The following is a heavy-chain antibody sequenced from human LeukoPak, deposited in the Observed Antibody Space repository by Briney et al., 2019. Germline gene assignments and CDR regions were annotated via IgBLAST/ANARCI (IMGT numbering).Heavy chain of an antibody. Sequence: PSETLSLTCTVSGGSISSYYWSWIRQPPGKGLEWIGYIYYSGTTNYNPSLKSRVTISVDTSKNQFSLRLSSVTAADTAVYCCARAPFVEYNTAFLVWGQGTLVTVSS. CDR1: GGSISSYY. CDR2: IYYSGTT. CDR3: ARAPFVEYNTAFLV. J-gene: IGHJ4*02. D-gene: IGHD3-3*01. V-gene: IGHV4-59*01.